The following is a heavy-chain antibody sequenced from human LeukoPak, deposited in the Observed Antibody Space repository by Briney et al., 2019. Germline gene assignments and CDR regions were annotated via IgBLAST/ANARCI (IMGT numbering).Heavy chain of an antibody. CDR2: IYYSGRT. CDR3: ARGVTMIVVVIHDWYFDL. J-gene: IGHJ2*01. V-gene: IGHV4-39*01. Sequence: SETLFLTCTVSGGSISSSSYYWGWIRQPPGKGLEWIGNIYYSGRTYYNPSLKSRVTISVDTPKNQFSLKLSSVTAADTAVYYCARGVTMIVVVIHDWYFDLWGRGTLVTVSS. CDR1: GGSISSSSYY. D-gene: IGHD3-22*01.